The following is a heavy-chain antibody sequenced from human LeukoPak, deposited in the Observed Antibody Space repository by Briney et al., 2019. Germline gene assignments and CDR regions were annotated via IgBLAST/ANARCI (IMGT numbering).Heavy chain of an antibody. D-gene: IGHD5-12*01. J-gene: IGHJ4*02. CDR2: IYYSGST. CDR1: GGSISSSSYY. Sequence: KTSETLSLTCTVSGGSISSSSYYWGWLRQPPGKGLEWIGSIYYSGSTYYNPSLKSRVTISVDTSKNQFSLKLSSVTAADTAVYYCARHVPHPGDIVATIADYWGQGTLVTVSS. V-gene: IGHV4-39*01. CDR3: ARHVPHPGDIVATIADY.